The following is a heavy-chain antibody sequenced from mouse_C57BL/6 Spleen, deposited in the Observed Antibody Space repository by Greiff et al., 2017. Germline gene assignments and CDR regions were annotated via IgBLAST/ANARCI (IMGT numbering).Heavy chain of an antibody. V-gene: IGHV5-4*01. D-gene: IGHD2-5*01. CDR1: GFTFSSYA. CDR3: ARDRDYSNYCWYFDV. J-gene: IGHJ1*03. Sequence: DVKLVESGGGLVKPGGSLKLSCAASGFTFSSYAMSWVRQTPEKRLEWVATISDGGSYTYYPDNVKGRFTISRDNAKNNWYLQMSHLKSEDTAMYYCARDRDYSNYCWYFDVWGTGTTVTVSS. CDR2: ISDGGSYT.